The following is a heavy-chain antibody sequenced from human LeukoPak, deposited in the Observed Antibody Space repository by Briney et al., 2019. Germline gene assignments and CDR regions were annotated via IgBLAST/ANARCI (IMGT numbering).Heavy chain of an antibody. CDR2: INPSGGST. D-gene: IGHD2-15*01. CDR1: GYTFTSYY. Sequence: ASVKVSCKASGYTFTSYYMHWVRQAPGQGLEWMGIINPSGGSTSYAQKFQGRVTMTRDTSMSTVYMELSSLRSEDTAVYYCASSGTREYCSGGSCYLSYYYMDVWGKGTTVTVSS. V-gene: IGHV1-46*01. CDR3: ASSGTREYCSGGSCYLSYYYMDV. J-gene: IGHJ6*03.